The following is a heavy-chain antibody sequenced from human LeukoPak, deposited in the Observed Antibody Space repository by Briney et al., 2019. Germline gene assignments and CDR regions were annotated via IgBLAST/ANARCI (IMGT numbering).Heavy chain of an antibody. Sequence: PGGSLRLSCAASGFTFDDYGMTWVRQAPGKGLEWVSGINWNGGRTGYADSVKGRFTISRDNAKNSLYLQMNSLRTEDTALYYCAKARGLIGGAFDIWGQGTMVTVSS. CDR2: INWNGGRT. CDR1: GFTFDDYG. CDR3: AKARGLIGGAFDI. V-gene: IGHV3-20*04. J-gene: IGHJ3*02. D-gene: IGHD3-22*01.